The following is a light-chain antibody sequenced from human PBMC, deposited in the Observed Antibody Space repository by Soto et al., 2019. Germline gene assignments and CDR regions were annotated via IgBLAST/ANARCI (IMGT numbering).Light chain of an antibody. CDR2: DAS. CDR3: QQFNSYPHT. Sequence: AIQLTQSPSSLSASVGDRVTITCRASQGISSALAWYQQKPGKAPKLLIYDASSLESVVPSRFSGSGSGTDFTLTSSSLQPEDFATYYCQQFNSYPHTFGQGTKLEIK. V-gene: IGKV1-13*02. CDR1: QGISSA. J-gene: IGKJ2*01.